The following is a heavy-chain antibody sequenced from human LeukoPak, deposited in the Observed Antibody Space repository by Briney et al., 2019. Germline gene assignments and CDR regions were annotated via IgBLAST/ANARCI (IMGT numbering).Heavy chain of an antibody. J-gene: IGHJ3*02. CDR3: ARSRLMVRGPNGAFDI. CDR1: GVSFSSGGYY. V-gene: IGHV4-31*03. Sequence: SQTLSLTCTVSGVSFSSGGYYWSWLPQHTGQGLEWNGYIYYSGSTYYNPSLKSRVTISVDTSKNEFSLKLNSVTAADTAVYYCARSRLMVRGPNGAFDIWGQGTMVTVSS. CDR2: IYYSGST. D-gene: IGHD3-10*01.